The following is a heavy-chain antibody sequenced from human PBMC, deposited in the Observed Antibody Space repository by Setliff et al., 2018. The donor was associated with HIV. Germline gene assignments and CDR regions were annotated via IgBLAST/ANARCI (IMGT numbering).Heavy chain of an antibody. D-gene: IGHD6-19*01. CDR3: ARERPQSHFFDY. Sequence: SETLSLTCGVSSGSINGYHWSWVRQAPGRGLEWIGSIYYNGGTNYNPSLKSRVTISLDTSKNQFSLSLRSVTAADTAVYFCARERPQSHFFDYWGQGTLVTVSS. J-gene: IGHJ4*02. V-gene: IGHV4-59*01. CDR1: SGSINGYH. CDR2: IYYNGGT.